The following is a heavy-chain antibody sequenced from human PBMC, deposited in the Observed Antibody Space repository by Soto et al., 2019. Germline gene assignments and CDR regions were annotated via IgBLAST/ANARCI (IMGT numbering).Heavy chain of an antibody. CDR3: ARNMDYYYGPGSGNGHGF. CDR2: INPRFGDT. Sequence: QVQLVQSGAELKEPGDSVRVSCEASGYTFTAYYIHWVRQAPGQGLEWMGWINPRFGDTSYAQDFQGRVSTTRDTSTSNVYKEPSRLTSDDTPIYYRARNMDYYYGPGSGNGHGFWGQGTTVTVFS. D-gene: IGHD3-10*01. CDR1: GYTFTAYY. V-gene: IGHV1-2*02. J-gene: IGHJ6*02.